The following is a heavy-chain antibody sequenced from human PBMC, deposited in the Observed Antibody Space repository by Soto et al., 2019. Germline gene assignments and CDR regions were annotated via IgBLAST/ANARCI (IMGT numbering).Heavy chain of an antibody. V-gene: IGHV2-5*02. Sequence: SGPTLVNPTQTLTLNCTFSGFSLSTSGVSVGWIRQPPGKALEWLALIYWDDDKRYSPSLKSRLTITKDTSKNQVVLTMTNMDPVDTATFYCARRSCFSTRCHFDYWGQGTQVTVSS. CDR3: ARRSCFSTRCHFDY. CDR2: IYWDDDK. CDR1: GFSLSTSGVS. D-gene: IGHD2-2*01. J-gene: IGHJ4*02.